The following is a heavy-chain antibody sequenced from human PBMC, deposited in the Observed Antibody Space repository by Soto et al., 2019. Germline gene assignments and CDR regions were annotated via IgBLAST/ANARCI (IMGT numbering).Heavy chain of an antibody. CDR2: ISGGGGDT. CDR1: RFTFSTYA. CDR3: ANSLFGGPDI. D-gene: IGHD2-15*01. V-gene: IGHV3-23*01. Sequence: GGSLRLSCAASRFTFSTYAMSWVRQAPGKGLEWVSGISGGGGDTSYADSVRGRFTCSRDNSKNTLYLQMNSLRAEDTALYYFANSLFGGPDIWSQGTMVTVSS. J-gene: IGHJ3*02.